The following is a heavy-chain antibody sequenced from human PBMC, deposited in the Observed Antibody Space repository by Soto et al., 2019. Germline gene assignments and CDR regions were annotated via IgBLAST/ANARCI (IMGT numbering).Heavy chain of an antibody. CDR1: GFTFSSYA. Sequence: QVHLVESGGGLVQPGRSLRLSCVAPGFTFSSYAIHWVRQAPGKGLEWVAVIVYDGTTKYYADSVKGRFTISRDNSKNTLYLQMTSLKVDDTAVYYCARTSSGYYGHFDYWGQGTLVTVSS. CDR3: ARTSSGYYGHFDY. J-gene: IGHJ4*02. D-gene: IGHD3-22*01. V-gene: IGHV3-30-3*01. CDR2: IVYDGTTK.